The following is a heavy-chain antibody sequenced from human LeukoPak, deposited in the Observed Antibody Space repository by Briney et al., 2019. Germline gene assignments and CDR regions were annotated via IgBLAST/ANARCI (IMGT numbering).Heavy chain of an antibody. CDR3: ASGYYYSSGPYYYMDV. CDR2: IYTSGST. V-gene: IGHV4-4*07. D-gene: IGHD3-10*01. CDR1: GGSISSYF. Sequence: PSETLSLTCTVSGGSISSYFWSWIRQPAGKGLEWIGRIYTSGSTNYSPSLKSRVTMSVDTSKNQFSLKLTSVTAADTAVYYCASGYYYSSGPYYYMDVWGKGTTVTISS. J-gene: IGHJ6*03.